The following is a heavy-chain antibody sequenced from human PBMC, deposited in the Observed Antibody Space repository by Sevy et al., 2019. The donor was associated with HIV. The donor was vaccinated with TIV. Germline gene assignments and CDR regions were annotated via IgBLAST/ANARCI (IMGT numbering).Heavy chain of an antibody. V-gene: IGHV1-2*02. J-gene: IGHJ4*02. CDR2: INPNSGGT. D-gene: IGHD6-13*01. CDR1: GYTFTGYY. Sequence: ASVKVSCKASGYTFTGYYMHWVRQAPGQGLEWMGWINPNSGGTNYAQKFKGRVTMTRETSISTAYMDLRRLRSDDTAVYYLAREAYVAAAGTPLSDYWGQGTLVTVSS. CDR3: AREAYVAAAGTPLSDY.